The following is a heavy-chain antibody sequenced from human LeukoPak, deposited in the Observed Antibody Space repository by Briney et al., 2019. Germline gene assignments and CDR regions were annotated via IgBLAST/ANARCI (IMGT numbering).Heavy chain of an antibody. CDR1: GGSIENYY. CDR2: IYYSGST. J-gene: IGHJ6*02. CDR3: ARAGYCSSTSCQWVPLV. V-gene: IGHV4-59*01. D-gene: IGHD2-2*03. Sequence: PSETLSLTCTVSGGSIENYYWIWIRQSPGKGLEWIGYIYYSGSTNYNPSLKSRVTISVDTSKNQFSLKLNSVTAADTAVYYCARAGYCSSTSCQWVPLVWGQGTTVTVSS.